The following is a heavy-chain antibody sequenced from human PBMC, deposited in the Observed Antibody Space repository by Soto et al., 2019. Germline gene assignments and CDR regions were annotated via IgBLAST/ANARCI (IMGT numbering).Heavy chain of an antibody. CDR3: AKVSLGALTHTDYYYYGRDV. CDR2: IYGGAGNR. Sequence: GGSMRLSCAASGFTFSTHAMNWVRQAPGKGLECVSEIYGGAGNRYSAESVKGRITYSRDNSINTCYRQKNSLRAEDTAVYYCAKVSLGALTHTDYYYYGRDVWGQGTTVTVSS. V-gene: IGHV3-23*01. D-gene: IGHD1-26*01. J-gene: IGHJ6*02. CDR1: GFTFSTHA.